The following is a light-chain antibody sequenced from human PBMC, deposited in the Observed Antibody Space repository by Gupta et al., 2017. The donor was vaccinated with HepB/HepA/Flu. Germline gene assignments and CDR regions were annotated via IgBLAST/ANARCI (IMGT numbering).Light chain of an antibody. CDR1: QGISNS. V-gene: IGKV1-16*01. CDR2: TAS. CDR3: QQYNSYPVT. Sequence: IHSTQSPSSLSASIGDRITITCRASQGISNSLAWFQQKPGKARKSLIHTASTLQSGVPSRFSGSGFGTDFSLTISSLQPEDFAIYYCQQYNSYPVTFGQGTKVEIK. J-gene: IGKJ1*01.